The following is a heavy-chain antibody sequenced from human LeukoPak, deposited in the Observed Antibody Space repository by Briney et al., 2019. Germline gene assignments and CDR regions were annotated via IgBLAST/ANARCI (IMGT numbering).Heavy chain of an antibody. J-gene: IGHJ1*01. CDR3: ANRDGL. CDR1: GFTFSNYG. CDR2: ILYDGSNK. V-gene: IGHV3-30*02. D-gene: IGHD5-24*01. Sequence: GGSLRLSCAASGFTFSNYGVHWVRQAPGKGLEWVAFILYDGSNKSYTDFVKGRFTISGDNSKNRLHLPMKRLIGEDTAVYYCANRDGLRGQGTLVTVSS.